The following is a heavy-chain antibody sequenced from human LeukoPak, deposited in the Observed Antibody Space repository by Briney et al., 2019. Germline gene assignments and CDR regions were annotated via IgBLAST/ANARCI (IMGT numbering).Heavy chain of an antibody. J-gene: IGHJ4*02. CDR1: GFTFSSYA. CDR3: ATNAGQWLVPFDY. CDR2: IRGSGGGT. D-gene: IGHD6-19*01. Sequence: GGSLRLSCAASGFTFSSYAMTWVRQAPGKGLEWVSAIRGSGGGTYCADTVKGRFTISRDNSKNTLYPQMNSLRADDTAVYYCATNAGQWLVPFDYWGQGTLVTVSS. V-gene: IGHV3-23*01.